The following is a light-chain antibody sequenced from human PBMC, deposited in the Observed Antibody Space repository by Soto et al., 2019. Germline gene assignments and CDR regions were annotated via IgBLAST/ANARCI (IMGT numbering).Light chain of an antibody. J-gene: IGLJ1*01. V-gene: IGLV2-14*01. Sequence: QSVLTQPASVSGSPRQTITISCTGASSDVCGYTYVSWYQQHPGKAPKLMIYEVNNRPSGVSNRFSGSKSGNTASLTISGLQAVDEADYYCSSYTSSGTLYVFGTGTKVTVL. CDR2: EVN. CDR1: SSDVCGYTY. CDR3: SSYTSSGTLYV.